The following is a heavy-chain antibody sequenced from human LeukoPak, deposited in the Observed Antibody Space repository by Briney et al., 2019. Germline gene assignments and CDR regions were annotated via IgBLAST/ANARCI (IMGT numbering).Heavy chain of an antibody. CDR2: IYYSGST. V-gene: IGHV4-39*01. CDR1: GGSISSSNYY. CDR3: ATPRPLDYYGSGSSHFDY. J-gene: IGHJ4*02. Sequence: SETLSLTCTVSGGSISSSNYYWGWIRQAPGKGLEWIGSIYYSGSTYYNPSLKSRVTISVDTSKNQFSLNLSSVTAADTAVYYCATPRPLDYYGSGSSHFDYWGQGTLVTVSS. D-gene: IGHD3-10*01.